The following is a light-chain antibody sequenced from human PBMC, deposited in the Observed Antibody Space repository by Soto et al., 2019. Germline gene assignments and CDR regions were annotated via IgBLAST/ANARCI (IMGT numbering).Light chain of an antibody. CDR1: GSNIGSNT. J-gene: IGLJ2*01. Sequence: QSVLTQPPSASGTPGQRVTISCSGSGSNIGSNTVNWYQQLPGTAPKLLIYTYNQRPSGVPDRFSGSKSGTSAPLAISGLHYEDEADYYCAAWDDSRDGVLFGGGTKLTVL. CDR3: AAWDDSRDGVL. V-gene: IGLV1-44*01. CDR2: TYN.